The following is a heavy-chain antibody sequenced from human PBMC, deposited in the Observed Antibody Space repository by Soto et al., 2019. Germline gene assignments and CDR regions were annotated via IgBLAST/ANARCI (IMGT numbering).Heavy chain of an antibody. CDR2: ITYDGSTK. D-gene: IGHD3-3*01. CDR3: ARDVGTQMDFWSTSGMDV. V-gene: IGHV3-30-3*01. J-gene: IGHJ6*02. CDR1: GLSFGDDA. Sequence: PGGSLRLCCAASGLSFGDDAMHWVRQAPGKGLEWVAVITYDGSTKFYADSVRGRFTISRDNSKSTLYLQMASLISKDTAVYYCARDVGTQMDFWSTSGMDVWGQGTTVTVSS.